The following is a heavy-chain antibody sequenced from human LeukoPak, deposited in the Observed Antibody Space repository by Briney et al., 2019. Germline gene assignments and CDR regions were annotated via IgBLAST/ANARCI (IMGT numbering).Heavy chain of an antibody. D-gene: IGHD2/OR15-2a*01. V-gene: IGHV3-23*01. CDR2: ISSSGDSI. CDR3: AKDDGNNAKLLLDY. CDR1: GFTFSNYG. Sequence: GGSLRLSCAVSGFTFSNYGMSWVRQAPGKGLEWVSVISSSGDSIYYADSVKGRFTISRDNSKNTLYLQMNGLRAEDTAIYYCAKDDGNNAKLLLDYWGQGTLVTVSS. J-gene: IGHJ4*02.